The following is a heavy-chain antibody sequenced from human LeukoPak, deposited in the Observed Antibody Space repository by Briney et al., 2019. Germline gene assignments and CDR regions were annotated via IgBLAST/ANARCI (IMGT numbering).Heavy chain of an antibody. CDR1: GVSISSYY. CDR2: IYTSGST. V-gene: IGHV4-4*08. CDR3: ANYIRNVHSYMDV. D-gene: IGHD1-1*01. J-gene: IGHJ6*03. Sequence: SGTLCLTCTVSGVSISSYYWSWIRQPPGTGLEWIGYIYTSGSTNYNPSPQTRGTISVDKYTNQFSLKLGSVTAADTGVYYCANYIRNVHSYMDVWGKGTTVIVSS.